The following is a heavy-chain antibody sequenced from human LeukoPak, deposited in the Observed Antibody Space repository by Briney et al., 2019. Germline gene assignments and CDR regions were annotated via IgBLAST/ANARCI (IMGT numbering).Heavy chain of an antibody. J-gene: IGHJ5*02. CDR1: GFTFSSYG. CDR3: ATSLWFGELPLSSNWFDP. V-gene: IGHV1-24*01. CDR2: FDPEDGET. D-gene: IGHD3-10*01. Sequence: GGTLRLSCAASGFTFSSYGMSWVRQAPGKGLEWMGGFDPEDGETIYAQKFQGRVTMTEDTSTDTAYMELSSLRSEDTAVYYCATSLWFGELPLSSNWFDPWGQGTLVTVSS.